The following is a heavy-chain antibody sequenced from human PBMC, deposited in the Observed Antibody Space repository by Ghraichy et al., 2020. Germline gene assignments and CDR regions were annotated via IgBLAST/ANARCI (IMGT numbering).Heavy chain of an antibody. Sequence: ASVKVSCRASGYTFTDNYIHWLRQAPGQGLEWMGWINPNSGGTHYAQKFQGRVTMTRDTSISTAYMALSRLISDDTAVYFCAREPYYNISVWGHGTPVTVSS. D-gene: IGHD3-10*01. V-gene: IGHV1-2*02. J-gene: IGHJ4*01. CDR2: INPNSGGT. CDR1: GYTFTDNY. CDR3: AREPYYNISV.